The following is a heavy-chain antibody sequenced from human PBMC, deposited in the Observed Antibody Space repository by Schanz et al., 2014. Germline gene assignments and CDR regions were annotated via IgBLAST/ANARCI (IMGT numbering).Heavy chain of an antibody. V-gene: IGHV3-23*01. Sequence: EVQLLESGGGLVQPGGSLRLSCAASGFTFSSYAMSWVRQAPGKGLEWVSGISGSGGSTYYADSVKGRFTISRDNSKNTLYLQMNSLRAEDTDVYYCARDRGYCSGGSCLTFDYWGQGTLVTVSS. CDR1: GFTFSSYA. CDR3: ARDRGYCSGGSCLTFDY. D-gene: IGHD2-15*01. J-gene: IGHJ4*02. CDR2: ISGSGGST.